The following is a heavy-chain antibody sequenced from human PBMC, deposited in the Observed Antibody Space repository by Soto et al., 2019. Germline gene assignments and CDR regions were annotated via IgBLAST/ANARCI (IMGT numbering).Heavy chain of an antibody. CDR2: IIPLFGTT. V-gene: IGHV1-69*06. D-gene: IGHD2-8*02. CDR3: AKERHYSITGALYGGYFYGLDV. Sequence: QVQLVQSGAEVKRPGSSVKVSCKAAGGTFSNYAISWVRQAPGRGLEWMGGIIPLFGTTNYAQKFQGRVTIITDKSKTTAYMELSSRRSEDTAVYYCAKERHYSITGALYGGYFYGLDVWGQGTTVTVSS. J-gene: IGHJ6*02. CDR1: GGTFSNYA.